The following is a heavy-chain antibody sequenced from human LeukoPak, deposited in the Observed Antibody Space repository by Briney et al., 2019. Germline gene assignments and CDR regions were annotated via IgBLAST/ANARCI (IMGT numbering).Heavy chain of an antibody. D-gene: IGHD2-15*01. J-gene: IGHJ4*02. CDR1: GYSFTDYY. CDR2: INPNNGGT. V-gene: IGHV1-2*02. CDR3: ASGPSLGTTHPYFDY. Sequence: ASVKVSCKASGYSFTDYYMHWVRRAPGQGLEWMGWINPNNGGTNYAQRFQGRVTMTRDTSISTAYMEMSRLTFDDTAVYYCASGPSLGTTHPYFDYWGQGTLVTVSS.